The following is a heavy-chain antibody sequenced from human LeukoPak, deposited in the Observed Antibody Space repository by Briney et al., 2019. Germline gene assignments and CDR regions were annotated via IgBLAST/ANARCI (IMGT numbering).Heavy chain of an antibody. CDR3: VASGYYLIDDY. CDR1: GFTFSTYA. J-gene: IGHJ4*02. V-gene: IGHV3-23*01. Sequence: PGGSLRLSCAASGFTFSTYAMNWVRQAPGKGLEWVSGVSGNGGITYYADSVKGRFTISRDNSKNTLYLQMNSLRAEDAAVYYCVASGYYLIDDYWGQGTLVTVSS. D-gene: IGHD3-22*01. CDR2: VSGNGGIT.